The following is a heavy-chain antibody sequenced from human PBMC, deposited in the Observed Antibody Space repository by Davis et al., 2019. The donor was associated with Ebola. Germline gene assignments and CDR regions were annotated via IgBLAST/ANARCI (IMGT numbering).Heavy chain of an antibody. Sequence: GESLKISCAASGFNFSDNYMTWIRQAPGKGLEWVSYISNSGRTLKYADSVKGRFTISRDNVKNSVFLQMNSLRAEDTAVYYCATWQLLFETVRGWFDPWGQGTLVTVSS. J-gene: IGHJ5*02. CDR2: ISNSGRTL. V-gene: IGHV3-11*01. D-gene: IGHD2-15*01. CDR1: GFNFSDNY. CDR3: ATWQLLFETVRGWFDP.